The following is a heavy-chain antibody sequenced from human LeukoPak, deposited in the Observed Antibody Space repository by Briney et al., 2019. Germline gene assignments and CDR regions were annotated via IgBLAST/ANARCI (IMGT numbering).Heavy chain of an antibody. CDR3: ARHAANYGDYVGPDFDY. D-gene: IGHD4-17*01. V-gene: IGHV3-7*01. Sequence: GGSLRLSCAASGFTFSSYWMSWVRQAPGKGLEWVANIKQDGSEKYYVDSVKGRFTISRDNAKNSLYLQMNSLTAADTAVYYCARHAANYGDYVGPDFDYWGQGTLVTVSS. CDR2: IKQDGSEK. CDR1: GFTFSSYW. J-gene: IGHJ4*02.